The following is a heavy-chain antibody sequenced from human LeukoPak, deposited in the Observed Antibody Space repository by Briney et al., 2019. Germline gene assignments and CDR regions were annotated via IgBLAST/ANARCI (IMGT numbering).Heavy chain of an antibody. V-gene: IGHV1-2*02. D-gene: IGHD2-2*01. CDR2: INAKSGDT. Sequence: GASVKVACKASGYTFTDYYIHWVRQAPGQGLEWMGWINAKSGDTEYAQKFQARVTMTRDTSITTTYMEVSRLSSDDTAVYYCTRDHCTRTNCYEDYYYGMDVWGQGTTVTVSS. J-gene: IGHJ6*02. CDR1: GYTFTDYY. CDR3: TRDHCTRTNCYEDYYYGMDV.